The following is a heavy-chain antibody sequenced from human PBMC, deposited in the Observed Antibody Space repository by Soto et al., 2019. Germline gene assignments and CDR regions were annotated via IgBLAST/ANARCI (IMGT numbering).Heavy chain of an antibody. CDR2: IWYDGSNK. CDR1: GFTFSSYG. CDR3: ARDPTLPYSSSWYNYYYYYGMDV. Sequence: GGSLRLSCAASGFTFSSYGMHWVRQAPGKGLEWVAVIWYDGSNKYYADSVKGRFTISRDNSKNTLYLQMNSLRAEDTAVYYCARDPTLPYSSSWYNYYYYYGMDVWGQGSTVIVSS. D-gene: IGHD6-13*01. J-gene: IGHJ6*01. V-gene: IGHV3-33*01.